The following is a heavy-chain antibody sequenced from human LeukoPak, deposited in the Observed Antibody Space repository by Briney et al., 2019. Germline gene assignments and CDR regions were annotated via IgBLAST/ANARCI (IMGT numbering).Heavy chain of an antibody. CDR2: INQSGST. V-gene: IGHV4-34*01. Sequence: SETLSLTCAVYGGSFSGYYWSWIRQPPGKGLEWIGEINQSGSTNYNPSLKSRVTISVDTSKNQFSLKLSSVTAADTAVYYCAREGPNGSYYYPYWGQGTLVTVSS. J-gene: IGHJ4*02. D-gene: IGHD1-26*01. CDR3: AREGPNGSYYYPY. CDR1: GGSFSGYY.